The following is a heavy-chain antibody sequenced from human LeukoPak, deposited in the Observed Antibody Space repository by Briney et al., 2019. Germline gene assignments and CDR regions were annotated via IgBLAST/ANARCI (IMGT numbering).Heavy chain of an antibody. CDR1: GGSISSSSYY. D-gene: IGHD3-3*01. CDR2: IYYSGST. J-gene: IGHJ6*03. V-gene: IGHV4-39*07. Sequence: SETLSLTCTVSGGSISSSSYYWGWIRQPPGEGLEWIGSIYYSGSTYYNPSLKSRVTISVDTSKNQFSLKLSSVTAADTAVYYCARVVTIFGVVIPYYYYYYMDVWGKGTTVTVSS. CDR3: ARVVTIFGVVIPYYYYYYMDV.